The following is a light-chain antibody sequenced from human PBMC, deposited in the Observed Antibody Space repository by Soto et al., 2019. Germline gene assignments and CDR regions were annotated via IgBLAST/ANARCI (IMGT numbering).Light chain of an antibody. Sequence: QSVLTQPASVSGSLGQSITISCTGTSSDVGAYNYVSWYQQQPGKAPKLMISEVSNRPPGVSNRFSGSKSGNTASLIISGLQDEEQADYYCCSFKSITTYVFGTGTKVTVL. CDR2: EVS. V-gene: IGLV2-14*01. J-gene: IGLJ1*01. CDR3: CSFKSITTYV. CDR1: SSDVGAYNY.